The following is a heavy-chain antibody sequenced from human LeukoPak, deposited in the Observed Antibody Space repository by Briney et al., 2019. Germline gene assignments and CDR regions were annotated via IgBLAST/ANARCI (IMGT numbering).Heavy chain of an antibody. CDR3: AKDIVVVVAATIGMDV. J-gene: IGHJ6*02. D-gene: IGHD2-15*01. CDR2: ISGSGGST. V-gene: IGHV3-23*01. Sequence: GGSLRLSCAASGFTFSSYAMSWVRQAPGKGLEWVSAISGSGGSTYYADSVKGRFTISRDNSKNTPYLQMNSLRAEDTAVYYCAKDIVVVVAATIGMDVWGQGTTVTVSS. CDR1: GFTFSSYA.